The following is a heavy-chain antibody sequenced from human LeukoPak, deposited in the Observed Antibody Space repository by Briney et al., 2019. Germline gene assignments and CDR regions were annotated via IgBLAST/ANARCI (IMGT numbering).Heavy chain of an antibody. J-gene: IGHJ4*02. V-gene: IGHV4-59*10. D-gene: IGHD3-9*01. CDR2: ISFSDGT. CDR3: ARIRRHNYDWYADDS. Sequence: SETLSLTCAVYVGTFSGHYWSWIRQSAGERLEWIGRISFSDGTNYSLSLKSRVSMSLDASKNQFSLKLTSVTAADTAVYYCARIRRHNYDWYADDSWGQGALVTVSS. CDR1: VGTFSGHY.